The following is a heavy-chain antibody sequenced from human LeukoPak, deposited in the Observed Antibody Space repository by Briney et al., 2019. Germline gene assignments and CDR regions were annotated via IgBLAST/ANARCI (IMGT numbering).Heavy chain of an antibody. CDR1: GYTLTELS. D-gene: IGHD6-6*01. Sequence: ASVKVSCKVSGYTLTELSMHWVRQAPGQGLEWMGWINPNSGGTNYAQKFQGRVTMTRDTSISTAYMELSRLRSDDTAVYYCARRIAAYDYWGQGTLVTVSS. J-gene: IGHJ4*02. V-gene: IGHV1-2*02. CDR3: ARRIAAYDY. CDR2: INPNSGGT.